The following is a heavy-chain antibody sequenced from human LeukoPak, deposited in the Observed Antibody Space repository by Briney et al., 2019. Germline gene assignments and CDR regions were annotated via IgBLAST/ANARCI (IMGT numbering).Heavy chain of an antibody. CDR3: ARDELRYFDMDV. V-gene: IGHV3-23*01. CDR2: ISGSGGST. Sequence: GGSLRLSCAASGFTFSIYGMNWVRQAPGKGLEWVSGISGSGGSTYYADSVKSRFTISRDNSRNTLYLQMNSLRAEDTAVYYCARDELRYFDMDVWGKGTTVTVSS. D-gene: IGHD3-9*01. CDR1: GFTFSIYG. J-gene: IGHJ6*03.